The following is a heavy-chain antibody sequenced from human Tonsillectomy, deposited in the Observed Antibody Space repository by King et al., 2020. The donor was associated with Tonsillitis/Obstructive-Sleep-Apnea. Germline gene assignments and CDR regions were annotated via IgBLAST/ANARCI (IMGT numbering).Heavy chain of an antibody. D-gene: IGHD1-26*01. J-gene: IGHJ4*02. V-gene: IGHV4-61*01. Sequence: LQESGPGLVKPSETLSLTCTVSGGSVSSGRYYWSWIRQPPGKGLEWIGYIYYSGSTNYNPSLKSRVTISVDTSKNQFSLKLSSVTAADTAVYYCAGRWVRRKYFDYWGQGTLVTVSS. CDR2: IYYSGST. CDR1: GGSVSSGRYY. CDR3: AGRWVRRKYFDY.